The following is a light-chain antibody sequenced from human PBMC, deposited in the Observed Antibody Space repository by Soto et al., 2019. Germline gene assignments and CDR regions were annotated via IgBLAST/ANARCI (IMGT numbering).Light chain of an antibody. CDR2: GAF. V-gene: IGKV3-20*01. CDR3: QQYGRKPGT. Sequence: IALTQAPSSLSLSPGEQATPSCRDSQSVSSNYLTSYQQKPGQAPRVLIYGAFKGATGIPDRFSGRGSGTGFTLTISRIGHKDFAVYCCQQYGRKPGTFGQGTKVDIK. CDR1: QSVSSNY. J-gene: IGKJ1*01.